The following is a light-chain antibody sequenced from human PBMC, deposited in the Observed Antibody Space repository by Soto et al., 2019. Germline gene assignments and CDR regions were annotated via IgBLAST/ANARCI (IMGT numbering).Light chain of an antibody. CDR2: GAS. CDR1: QSVSSTY. V-gene: IGKV3-20*01. CDR3: QQYGSSPPVT. Sequence: EIVLTQSPGTLSLSPRERATLSCRASQSVSSTYLAWYQQRPGQAPRLLIYGASGRATGIPDRFSGSGSGTDFTLTISRLEPEDFAVYYCQQYGSSPPVTFGQGTRLEMK. J-gene: IGKJ5*01.